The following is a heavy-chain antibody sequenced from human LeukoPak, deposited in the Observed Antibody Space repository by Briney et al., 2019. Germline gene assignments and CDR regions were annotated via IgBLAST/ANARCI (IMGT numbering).Heavy chain of an antibody. V-gene: IGHV4-39*01. J-gene: IGHJ5*02. CDR2: IYYSGST. Sequence: PSETLSLTCTVSGGSISSSSYYWGWIRQPPGKGLEWIGSIYYSGSTYYNPSLKSRVTISVDTSKNQFSLKLSSVTAADTAVYYCARQAVTMVWGVNVRWFDPWGQGTLVTVSS. CDR3: ARQAVTMVWGVNVRWFDP. CDR1: GGSISSSSYY. D-gene: IGHD3-10*01.